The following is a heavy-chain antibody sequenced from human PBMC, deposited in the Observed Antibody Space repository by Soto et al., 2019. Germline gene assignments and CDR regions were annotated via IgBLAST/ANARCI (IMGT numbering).Heavy chain of an antibody. V-gene: IGHV3-23*01. CDR2: ISGSGGST. D-gene: IGHD3-22*01. J-gene: IGHJ4*02. Sequence: PGGSLRLSCAASGFTFSSYAMSWVRQAPGKGLEWVSAISGSGGSTYYADSVKGRFTISRDNSKNTLYLQMNSLRAEDTAVYYCAKDAYYDSSGYPAFDYWGQGTLVTVSS. CDR1: GFTFSSYA. CDR3: AKDAYYDSSGYPAFDY.